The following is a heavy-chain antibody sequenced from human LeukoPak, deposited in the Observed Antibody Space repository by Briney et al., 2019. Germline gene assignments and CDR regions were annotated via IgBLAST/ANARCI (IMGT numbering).Heavy chain of an antibody. V-gene: IGHV4-31*03. Sequence: PSETLSLTCTVSGGSISSGGYYWSWIRQHPGKGLEWIGYIYYSGSTYYNPSLKSRVTISVDTSKNQFSLKLSSVTAADTALYYCARLSDPYIVVEPGGGYWGQGTLVTVSS. CDR3: ARLSDPYIVVEPGGGY. J-gene: IGHJ4*02. CDR1: GGSISSGGYY. D-gene: IGHD2-15*01. CDR2: IYYSGST.